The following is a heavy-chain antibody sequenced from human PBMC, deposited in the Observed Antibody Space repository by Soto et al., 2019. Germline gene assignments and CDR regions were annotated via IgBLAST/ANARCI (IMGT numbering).Heavy chain of an antibody. J-gene: IGHJ6*02. CDR3: VMVDNYVTPTPQDV. CDR2: ISPYTGNT. CDR1: GYIFVNYG. Sequence: QVQLVQSGDEVKKPGASVKVSCKASGYIFVNYGIAWVRQAPGQGLEWMGWISPYTGNTNSATKIQGRLTMTTDTSTSTTYMDLGSLTSADTAVYYCVMVDNYVTPTPQDVWGQGTTVTVSS. D-gene: IGHD3-16*01. V-gene: IGHV1-18*01.